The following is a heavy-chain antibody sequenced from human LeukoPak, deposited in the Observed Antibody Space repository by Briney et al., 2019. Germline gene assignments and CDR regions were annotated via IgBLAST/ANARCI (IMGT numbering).Heavy chain of an antibody. CDR2: IDSYDSI. Sequence: PGGSLRLSCAASGFTFSSYAMIWVRQAPGKGLEWVSSIDSYDSINYADSVKGRFTISRDNARNSLYLQMNSLRGEDTAVYYCARYASYKYSGTYYYDFWGQGTLVSVSS. J-gene: IGHJ4*02. CDR1: GFTFSSYA. D-gene: IGHD1-26*01. CDR3: ARYASYKYSGTYYYDF. V-gene: IGHV3-69-1*02.